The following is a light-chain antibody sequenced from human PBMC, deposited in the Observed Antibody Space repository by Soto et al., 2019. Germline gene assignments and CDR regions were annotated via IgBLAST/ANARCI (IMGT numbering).Light chain of an antibody. V-gene: IGKV3-15*01. CDR2: GAS. J-gene: IGKJ4*01. CDR3: QHYNNWPPLT. CDR1: QSVSSN. Sequence: EIVMTQSPATLSVSPGERATLSCRASQSVSSNLAWYQQKPGQAPRLLIYGASTRATGIPARFSGSGSGTEFTLNISSLQSEDFAVYYCQHYNNWPPLTFGGGNKVEIK.